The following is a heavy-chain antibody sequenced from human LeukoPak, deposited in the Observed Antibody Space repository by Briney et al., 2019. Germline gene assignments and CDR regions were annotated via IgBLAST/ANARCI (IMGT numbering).Heavy chain of an antibody. CDR2: IRYDGSNK. J-gene: IGHJ4*02. V-gene: IGHV3-30*02. D-gene: IGHD6-13*01. Sequence: GGSLRLSCAASGFTFSSYGMHWVRQAPGKGLEWVAFIRYDGSNKYYADSVKGRSTISRDNSKNTLYLQMNSLRPEDTAVYYCARDHAAGYSSSGSNTWGKLGGWGQGTLVTVSS. CDR3: ARDHAAGYSSSGSNTWGKLGG. CDR1: GFTFSSYG.